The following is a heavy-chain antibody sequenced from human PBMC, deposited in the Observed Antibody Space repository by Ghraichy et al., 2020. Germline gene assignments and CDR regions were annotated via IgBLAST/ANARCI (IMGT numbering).Heavy chain of an antibody. CDR1: GFSLRNNA. D-gene: IGHD3-10*01. J-gene: IGHJ5*01. V-gene: IGHV3-64D*06. Sequence: GGSLRLSCSVSGFSLRNNAVHWVRQAPGKGLESVSGISVNGDKIYYPDSVKGSFTISRDTSKNTVYLEMNSLRVDDTATYYCVMDRQFTSRSWFDSWGQGTLVVVSS. CDR3: VMDRQFTSRSWFDS. CDR2: ISVNGDKI.